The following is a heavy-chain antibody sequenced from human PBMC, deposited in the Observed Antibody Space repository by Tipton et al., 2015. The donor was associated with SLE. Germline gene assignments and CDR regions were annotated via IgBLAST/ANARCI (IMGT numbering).Heavy chain of an antibody. CDR2: TYYRSKWNN. CDR1: GDSVSSNSAA. J-gene: IGHJ4*02. V-gene: IGHV6-1*01. Sequence: GLVKPSQTLSLTCAISGDSVSSNSAAWNWIRQSPSRGLEWLGRTYYRSKWNNDYAVSVKSRITINPDTSKNQFSLQLNSVTPEYTAVYYCVREDFWSGYGPCFAYWGQGTLVTVSS. D-gene: IGHD3-3*01. CDR3: VREDFWSGYGPCFAY.